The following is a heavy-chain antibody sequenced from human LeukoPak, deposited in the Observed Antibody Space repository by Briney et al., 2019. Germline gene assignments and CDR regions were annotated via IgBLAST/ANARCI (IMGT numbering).Heavy chain of an antibody. V-gene: IGHV4-59*08. J-gene: IGHJ4*02. CDR3: ARASEMAAPDFDY. CDR2: IYYSGST. Sequence: SETLSLTCTVSGGSISSYYWSWIRQPPGKGLEWIGYIYYSGSTNYNPSLKSRVTISVDTSKNQFSLKLSSVTAADTAVYYCARASEMAAPDFDYWGQGTLVTVSS. CDR1: GGSISSYY. D-gene: IGHD5-24*01.